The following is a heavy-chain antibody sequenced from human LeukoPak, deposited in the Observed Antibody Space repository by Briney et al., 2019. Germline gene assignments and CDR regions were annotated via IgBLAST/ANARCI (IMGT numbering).Heavy chain of an antibody. CDR2: IYSGGST. CDR3: ARLGLRVFDY. CDR1: GFTVSSNY. D-gene: IGHD3/OR15-3a*01. Sequence: PGGSLRLSCAASGFTVSSNYMSWVRQAPGQGLEWVSVIYSGGSTYYADSVKGRFTISRDNSKNTPYLQMNSLRAEDTAVYYCARLGLRVFDYWGQGTLVTVSS. V-gene: IGHV3-53*01. J-gene: IGHJ4*02.